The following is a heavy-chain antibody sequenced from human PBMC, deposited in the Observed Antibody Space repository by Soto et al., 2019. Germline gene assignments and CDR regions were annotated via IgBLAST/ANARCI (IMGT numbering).Heavy chain of an antibody. J-gene: IGHJ4*02. CDR3: ARTPYGNNEGLNYYFDY. CDR1: GFTFSRYA. V-gene: IGHV3-30-3*01. D-gene: IGHD4-17*01. Sequence: QVQLVESGGGVVQPGRSLRLSCAASGFTFSRYAMHWVRQAPGKGLEWVAVISYDGSNKYYADSVKGRFTISRENSKNTLYLQLNSLRAEDTAVYYCARTPYGNNEGLNYYFDYWGQGSLVTVSS. CDR2: ISYDGSNK.